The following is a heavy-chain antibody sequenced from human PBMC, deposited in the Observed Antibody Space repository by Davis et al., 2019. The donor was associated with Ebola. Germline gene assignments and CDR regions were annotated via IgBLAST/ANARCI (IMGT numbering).Heavy chain of an antibody. CDR3: AKLRGGGNSELDY. V-gene: IGHV3-23*01. Sequence: GESLKISCAASGFTFSSYAMSWVRQAPGKGLEWVSAISGSGGSTYYADSVKGRFTISRDNSKNTLYLQMNSLRAEDTAVYYCAKLRGGGNSELDYWGQGTLVTVSS. CDR1: GFTFSSYA. CDR2: ISGSGGST. D-gene: IGHD4-23*01. J-gene: IGHJ4*02.